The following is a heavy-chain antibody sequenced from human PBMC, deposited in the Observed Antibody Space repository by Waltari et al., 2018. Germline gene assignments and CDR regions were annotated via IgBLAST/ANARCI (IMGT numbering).Heavy chain of an antibody. CDR1: GFDFHGYW. V-gene: IGHV3-7*01. CDR3: ARSGLVSAFDY. CDR2: INDDGTKE. J-gene: IGHJ4*02. Sequence: EVQLVESGGGLVQRGGSLRLSCVASGFDFHGYWMGWFRQAPGKSLEWVANINDDGTKEFYVESLKGRVTISRDNAKNSVYLQTTSLRAEDTALYYCARSGLVSAFDYWGQGSRVTVAS. D-gene: IGHD3-9*01.